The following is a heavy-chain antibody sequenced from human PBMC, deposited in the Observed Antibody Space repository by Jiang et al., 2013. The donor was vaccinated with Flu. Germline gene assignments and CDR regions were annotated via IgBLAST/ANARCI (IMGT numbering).Heavy chain of an antibody. V-gene: IGHV4-39*01. CDR1: GGSISSGDYH. CDR3: SRRPLDTDTDYRNWFDP. Sequence: LLKPSETLSHTCTVSGGSISSGDYHWVWIRQPPGKGLEYVATLSSSGNTYSNPSLQSRVTISRDTPRNQFSLKLSTVTAADTAVYYCSRRPLDTDTDYRNWFDPWGQGILVTVSS. CDR2: LSSSGNT. D-gene: IGHD3-16*01. J-gene: IGHJ5*02.